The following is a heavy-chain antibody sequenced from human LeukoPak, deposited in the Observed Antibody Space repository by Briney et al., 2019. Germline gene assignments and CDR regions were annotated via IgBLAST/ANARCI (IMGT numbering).Heavy chain of an antibody. Sequence: GGSLRLSCAASGFTVSSNYMSWVRQAPGKGLEWVSVIYSGGSTYYADSVKGRFTISRDNSRNTLYLQMNSLRAEDTAVYYCAREYRGEYYFAYWGQGTLVTVSS. D-gene: IGHD3-10*01. V-gene: IGHV3-66*01. J-gene: IGHJ4*02. CDR3: AREYRGEYYFAY. CDR2: IYSGGST. CDR1: GFTVSSNY.